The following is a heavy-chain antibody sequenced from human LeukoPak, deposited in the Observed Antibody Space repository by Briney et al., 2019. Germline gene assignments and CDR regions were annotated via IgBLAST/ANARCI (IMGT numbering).Heavy chain of an antibody. J-gene: IGHJ5*02. D-gene: IGHD4-11*01. Sequence: ASVKVSCKASGYPFSNYDINWVRQATGQGLEWMGWMNPNSGNTDYAQKFQGRVTITRNTSISTAYMELSGRRSEDTAVYYCARGRATVTTHWVDPWGQGTLVTVSS. CDR1: GYPFSNYD. CDR3: ARGRATVTTHWVDP. CDR2: MNPNSGNT. V-gene: IGHV1-8*03.